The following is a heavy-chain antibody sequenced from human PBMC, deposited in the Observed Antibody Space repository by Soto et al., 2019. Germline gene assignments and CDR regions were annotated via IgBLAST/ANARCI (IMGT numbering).Heavy chain of an antibody. D-gene: IGHD2-2*01. CDR3: ARVRIPAAPEDYYYGMDV. CDR2: TYYRSKWYN. J-gene: IGHJ6*02. V-gene: IGHV6-1*01. CDR1: GDSVSSNSAA. Sequence: RSQTLSLTCALSGDSVSSNSAAWNWIRQSPSRGLEWLGRTYYRSKWYNDYAVSVKSRITINPDTSKNQFSLQLNSVTPEDTAVYYCARVRIPAAPEDYYYGMDVWGQGTTVTVSS.